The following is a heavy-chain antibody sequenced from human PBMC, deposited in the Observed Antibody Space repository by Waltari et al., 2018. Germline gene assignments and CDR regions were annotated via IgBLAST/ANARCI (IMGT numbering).Heavy chain of an antibody. V-gene: IGHV1-8*02. Sequence: QVQLVQSGAEVKKPGASVKVSCTASGYSFTDYAVNWVRQATGHGLEWMGWMNPNSGNTGYAQKFQGRVTMTRDRSISTAYLELSSLRSEDSAVYYCARERVGGGRDCCPFDSWGQGTLVTVSS. D-gene: IGHD2-21*01. CDR3: ARERVGGGRDCCPFDS. J-gene: IGHJ4*02. CDR2: MNPNSGNT. CDR1: GYSFTDYA.